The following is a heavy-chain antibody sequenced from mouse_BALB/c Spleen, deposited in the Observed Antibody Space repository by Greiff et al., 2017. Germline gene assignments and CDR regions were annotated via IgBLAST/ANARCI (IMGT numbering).Heavy chain of an antibody. J-gene: IGHJ3*01. CDR3: AREEIYYGYDVAWFAY. D-gene: IGHD2-2*01. CDR1: GYTFTSYW. CDR2: INPSTGYT. V-gene: IGHV1-7*01. Sequence: QVQLKESGAELAKPGASVKMSCKASGYTFTSYWMHWVKQRPGQGLEWIGYINPSTGYTEYNQKFKDKATLTADKSSSTANMQLSSLTSEDSAVYYCAREEIYYGYDVAWFAYWGQGTLVTVSA.